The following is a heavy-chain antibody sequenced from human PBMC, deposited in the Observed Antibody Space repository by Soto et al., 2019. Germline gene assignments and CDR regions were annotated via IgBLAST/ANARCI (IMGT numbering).Heavy chain of an antibody. V-gene: IGHV4-4*07. CDR3: ARISGGPIR. J-gene: IGHJ4*02. CDR1: GGSISGFY. CDR2: IHTGGTT. Sequence: QVQLQESGPGLVKPSETLSLTCTVSGGSISGFYWNWFWQPAGKGLEWIGRIHTGGTTNYKPSLRSRVTMSVDTSKNQFSLKLTSVTAADTAVYYCARISGGPIRWGQGTLVTVSS.